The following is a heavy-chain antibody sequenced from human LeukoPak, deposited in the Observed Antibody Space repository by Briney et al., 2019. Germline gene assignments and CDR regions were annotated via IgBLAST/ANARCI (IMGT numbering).Heavy chain of an antibody. D-gene: IGHD3-3*01. Sequence: SETLSLTCAVYGGSFSGYYWSWIRQPPGKGLEWIGEINHSGSTNYNPSLKSRVTISVDTSKNQFSLKLSSVTAADTAVYYCARGGYDFWSGYRGSYYFDYWGQGTLVTVSS. CDR3: ARGGYDFWSGYRGSYYFDY. CDR2: INHSGST. CDR1: GGSFSGYY. V-gene: IGHV4-34*01. J-gene: IGHJ4*02.